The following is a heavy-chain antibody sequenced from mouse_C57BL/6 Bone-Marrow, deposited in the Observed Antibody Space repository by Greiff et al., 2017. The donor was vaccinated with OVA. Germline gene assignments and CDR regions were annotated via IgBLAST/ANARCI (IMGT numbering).Heavy chain of an antibody. CDR2: TFYSGIT. CDR3: ARVYYYGSSFYAMDY. J-gene: IGHJ4*01. D-gene: IGHD1-1*01. V-gene: IGHV3-3*01. CDR1: GFSINSDCY. Sequence: EVQLQESGPSLVRPSQTLSLTCTVTGFSINSDCYWIWIRQFPGNKLEYIGYTFYSGITYYNPSLESRTYITRDTSKNQFSLKLSTVTTEDTATYYCARVYYYGSSFYAMDYWGQGTSVTVSS.